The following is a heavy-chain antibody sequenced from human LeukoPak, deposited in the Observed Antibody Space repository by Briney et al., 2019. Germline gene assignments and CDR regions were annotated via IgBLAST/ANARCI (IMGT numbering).Heavy chain of an antibody. CDR2: IRHSGNT. CDR3: ARVRYCTSNTCFYDFDY. CDR1: GYSISPGYY. J-gene: IGHJ4*02. D-gene: IGHD2-2*01. V-gene: IGHV4-38-2*02. Sequence: PSETLSLTCTVSGYSISPGYYWGWIRQPPGKGLEWIGSIRHSGNTYYNPSLKSRVTMSVDTSKNQFSLKLSSVTAADTAIYYCARVRYCTSNTCFYDFDYWGQGTLVTVSS.